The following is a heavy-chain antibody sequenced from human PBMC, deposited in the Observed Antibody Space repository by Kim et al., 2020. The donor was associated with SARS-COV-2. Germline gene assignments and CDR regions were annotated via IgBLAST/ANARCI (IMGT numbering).Heavy chain of an antibody. J-gene: IGHJ4*02. CDR2: ISGSGGST. CDR3: AKVGGLRFGELPLYYFDY. Sequence: GGSLRLSCAASGFTFSSYAMSWVRQAPGKGLEWVSAISGSGGSTYYADSVKGRFNISRDNSKNTLYLQMNSLRAEDTPVYYCAKVGGLRFGELPLYYFDYWGQGTLVTVSS. CDR1: GFTFSSYA. V-gene: IGHV3-23*01. D-gene: IGHD3-10*01.